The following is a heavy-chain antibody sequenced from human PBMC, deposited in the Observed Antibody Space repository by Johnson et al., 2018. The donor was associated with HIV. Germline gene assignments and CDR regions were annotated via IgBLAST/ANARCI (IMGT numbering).Heavy chain of an antibody. Sequence: VQLVESGGGVVQPGGSLRLSCAASGFNFGDYGMSWVRQVPGKGLEWVSGINRNGSRKGYADSVKGRFTISRDDANNTLYLQMHSLKTEETAVYYCTTSLPWSVDAFTTWGQGIMVIVSP. D-gene: IGHD2-15*01. V-gene: IGHV3-20*04. CDR3: TTSLPWSVDAFTT. CDR2: INRNGSRK. CDR1: GFNFGDYG. J-gene: IGHJ3*01.